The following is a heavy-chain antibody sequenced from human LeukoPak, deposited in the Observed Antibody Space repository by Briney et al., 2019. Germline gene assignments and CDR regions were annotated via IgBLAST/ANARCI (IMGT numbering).Heavy chain of an antibody. CDR2: IYYSGST. CDR3: ARDNSGWSIDSFDY. D-gene: IGHD6-19*01. Sequence: PSETLSLTCTVSGGSISSSSYYWGWIRQPPGKGLEWIGSIYYSGSTYYNPSLESRVTISVDTSKNQSSLKLSSVTAADTAVYYCARDNSGWSIDSFDYWGQGTLVTVSS. J-gene: IGHJ4*02. CDR1: GGSISSSSYY. V-gene: IGHV4-39*07.